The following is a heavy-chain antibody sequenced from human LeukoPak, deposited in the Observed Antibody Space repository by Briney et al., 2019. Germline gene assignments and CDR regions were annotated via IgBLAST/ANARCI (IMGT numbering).Heavy chain of an antibody. CDR1: GGTFSSYA. V-gene: IGHV1-2*02. CDR3: ASRGRSSSSYVFHY. Sequence: ASVKVSCKASGGTFSSYAINWVRQAPGQGLEWMGWINPNSGGTNYAQKFQGRVTMTRDTSISTAYMELSRLRSDDTAVYYCASRGRSSSSYVFHYGGQGTLVTVSS. D-gene: IGHD6-13*01. CDR2: INPNSGGT. J-gene: IGHJ4*02.